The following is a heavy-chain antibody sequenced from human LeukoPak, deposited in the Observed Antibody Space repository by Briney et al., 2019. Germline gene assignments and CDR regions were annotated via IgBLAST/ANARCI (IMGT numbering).Heavy chain of an antibody. D-gene: IGHD4-17*01. CDR3: ARAVTTNGFSV. V-gene: IGHV4-59*01. J-gene: IGHJ3*01. CDR2: IYYSGST. CDR1: GGSISSYY. Sequence: KPSETLSLTCTVSGGSISSYYWSWMRQPPGKGLEWIGYIYYSGSTNYNPSLKSRVTISVDTSKNQFSLKLSSVTAADTAVYYCARAVTTNGFSVWGQGTMVTVSS.